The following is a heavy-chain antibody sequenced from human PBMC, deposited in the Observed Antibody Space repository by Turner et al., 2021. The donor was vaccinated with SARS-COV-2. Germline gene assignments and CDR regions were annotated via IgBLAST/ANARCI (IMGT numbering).Heavy chain of an antibody. CDR2: ISYDGSNK. D-gene: IGHD1-26*01. J-gene: IGHJ4*02. V-gene: IGHV3-30*18. CDR3: AKSYSGSYWDRNDY. Sequence: QVQLVESGGGVVQPGRSLRLSCAASGFTFSICGMHWVRQAPGKGLEWVAVISYDGSNKYYADSVKGRFTISRDNSKNTLYLQMNSLRAEDTAVYYCAKSYSGSYWDRNDYWGQGTLVTVSS. CDR1: GFTFSICG.